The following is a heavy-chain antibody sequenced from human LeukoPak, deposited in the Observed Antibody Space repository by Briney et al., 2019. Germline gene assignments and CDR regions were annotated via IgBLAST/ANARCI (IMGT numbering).Heavy chain of an antibody. CDR3: ARGRIAAANWFDP. J-gene: IGHJ5*02. D-gene: IGHD6-13*01. CDR2: INPNSGGT. Sequence: GASVKVSCKASGYTFTGYYMHWVRQAPGQGLEWMGWINPNSGGTNYAQKFQGWVTMTRDTSINTAYMELSRLRSDDTAVYYCARGRIAAANWFDPWGQGTLVTVSS. V-gene: IGHV1-2*04. CDR1: GYTFTGYY.